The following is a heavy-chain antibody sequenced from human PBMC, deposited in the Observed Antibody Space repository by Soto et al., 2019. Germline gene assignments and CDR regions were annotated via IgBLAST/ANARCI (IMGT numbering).Heavy chain of an antibody. V-gene: IGHV3-30-3*01. J-gene: IGHJ6*02. CDR1: GFTFSSYA. CDR2: ISYDGSNK. D-gene: IGHD6-19*01. CDR3: PSRSSGWYALPYYYYGMAV. Sequence: QVQLVESGGGVVQPGRSLRLSCAASGFTFSSYAMHWVRQAPGKGLEWVAVISYDGSNKYYADSVKGRFTISRDNSKNTLYLQMNSRRAEETAVYYCPSRSSGWYALPYYYYGMAVGGQGTTVTVSS.